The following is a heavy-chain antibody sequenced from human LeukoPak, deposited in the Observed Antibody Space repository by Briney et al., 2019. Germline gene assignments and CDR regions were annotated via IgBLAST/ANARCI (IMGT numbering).Heavy chain of an antibody. CDR2: IYYSGST. J-gene: IGHJ4*02. CDR3: ARSSSWFAFDY. CDR1: VGSISIYY. D-gene: IGHD6-13*01. V-gene: IGHV4-59*01. Sequence: SETQSLTCTVSVGSISIYYWSWIRQPSGKGLEWIGYIYYSGSTNYNPSLKSRVTISVDPSKNQFSLKLSSVTAADTAVYYCARSSSWFAFDYWGQGTLVTVSS.